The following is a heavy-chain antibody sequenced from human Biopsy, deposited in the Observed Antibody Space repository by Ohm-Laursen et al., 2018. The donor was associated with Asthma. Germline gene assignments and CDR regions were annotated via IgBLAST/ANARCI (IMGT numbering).Heavy chain of an antibody. CDR2: IYSGGTS. D-gene: IGHD3-22*01. CDR1: GFAVSRDY. J-gene: IGHJ4*02. Sequence: SLRLSCAASGFAVSRDYMFWVRQAPGKGLEWVSVIYSGGTSHTADSMRGRFTISRDYSKNTLYLQMHSLRAEGTAVYYCARGDSSNWSHYYFDYWGQGTLVTVSS. CDR3: ARGDSSNWSHYYFDY. V-gene: IGHV3-53*01.